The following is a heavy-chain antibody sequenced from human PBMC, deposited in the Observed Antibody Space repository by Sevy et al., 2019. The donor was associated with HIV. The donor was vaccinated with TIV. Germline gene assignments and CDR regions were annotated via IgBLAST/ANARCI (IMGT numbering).Heavy chain of an antibody. CDR2: IRNSNT. J-gene: IGHJ3*01. CDR3: AKAIPAAAGTGAFDV. CDR1: GFTFSSFH. D-gene: IGHD6-13*01. V-gene: IGHV3-23*01. Sequence: GGSLRLSCAASGFTFSSFHMTWVRQAPGKGLEWVSTIRNSNTFYADSVKGRFTISIDNSKNTLGLQMNILRAEDTAIYYCAKAIPAAAGTGAFDVWCQGTMVTVSS.